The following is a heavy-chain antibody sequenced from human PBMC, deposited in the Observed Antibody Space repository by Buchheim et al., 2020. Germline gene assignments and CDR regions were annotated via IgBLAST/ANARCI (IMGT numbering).Heavy chain of an antibody. CDR1: GGTFSSYA. CDR3: ARDSGKGGYDTPYYYYGMDV. D-gene: IGHD5-12*01. CDR2: IIPIFGTA. Sequence: QVQLVQSGAEVKKPGSSVKVSCKASGGTFSSYAISWVRQAPGQGLEWMGGIIPIFGTANYAQKFQGRVTLTADESTSTAHMELSSLRSEDTAVYYCARDSGKGGYDTPYYYYGMDVWGQGTT. J-gene: IGHJ6*02. V-gene: IGHV1-69*01.